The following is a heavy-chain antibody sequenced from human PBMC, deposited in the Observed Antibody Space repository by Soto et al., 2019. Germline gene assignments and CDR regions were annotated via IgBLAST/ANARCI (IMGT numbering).Heavy chain of an antibody. CDR3: ARDAIGDATNWFDP. J-gene: IGHJ5*02. V-gene: IGHV3-48*02. CDR2: ISMSGTTM. Sequence: EVRLVESGGGLAQPGGSLRLSCAASGFTFSSYVMNWVRQSPGKGLEWVSYISMSGTTMFYADSVKGRFTISRDNAKKSLFLQMNSLRDEDAAMYYCARDAIGDATNWFDPWGQGTLVTVSS. CDR1: GFTFSSYV.